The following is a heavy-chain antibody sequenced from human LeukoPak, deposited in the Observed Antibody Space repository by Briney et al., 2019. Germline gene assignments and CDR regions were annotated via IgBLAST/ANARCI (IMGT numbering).Heavy chain of an antibody. CDR2: IGSSDTAT. Sequence: TGGSLRLSCAASGFTFSFVMNWVRQAPGKGLEWVSRIGSSDTATYYADSVKGRFTISRDNSKNTLYLEMNSLSPDDTAVYYCARGVEPLAANTLAYWGQGTLVTVSS. V-gene: IGHV3-23*01. D-gene: IGHD1-14*01. CDR3: ARGVEPLAANTLAY. J-gene: IGHJ4*02. CDR1: GFTFSFV.